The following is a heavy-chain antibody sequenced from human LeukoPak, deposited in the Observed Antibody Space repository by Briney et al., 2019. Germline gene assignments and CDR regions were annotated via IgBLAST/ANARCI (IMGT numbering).Heavy chain of an antibody. CDR1: GYSFTSYD. Sequence: GASVKVSCKASGYSFTSYDINWVRQATGQGLEWMGWMNPNSGNTGYAQKFQGRVTMTRNTSISTAYMELSSLRSEDTAVYYCARGHGIAAAVDFDYWGQGTLVTVSS. J-gene: IGHJ4*02. CDR3: ARGHGIAAAVDFDY. V-gene: IGHV1-8*01. CDR2: MNPNSGNT. D-gene: IGHD6-13*01.